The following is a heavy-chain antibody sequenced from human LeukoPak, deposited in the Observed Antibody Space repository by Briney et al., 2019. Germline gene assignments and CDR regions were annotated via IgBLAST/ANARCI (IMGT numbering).Heavy chain of an antibody. V-gene: IGHV3-30*02. J-gene: IGHJ4*02. CDR1: GFTFSSYG. CDR3: AKDHSAKGYYFDY. Sequence: GGSLRLSCAASGFTFSSYGTHWVRQAPGKGLGWVAFIRYDGSNKYYADSVKGRFTISRDNSKNTLYLQMNSLRAEDTAVYYCAKDHSAKGYYFDYWGQGTLVTVSS. D-gene: IGHD3-10*01. CDR2: IRYDGSNK.